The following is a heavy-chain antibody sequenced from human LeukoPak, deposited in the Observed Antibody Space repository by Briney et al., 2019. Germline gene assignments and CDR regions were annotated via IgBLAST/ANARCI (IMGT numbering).Heavy chain of an antibody. Sequence: PGGSLRLSCAASGFTVSSNYMSWVRQAPGKGLEWVSVIYSGGSTYYADSVKGRFTISRDNSKNTLYLRMNSLRAEDTAVYYCARDSVGVSGRSSSWYNPYYYYGMDVWGQGTTVTVSS. V-gene: IGHV3-66*01. CDR3: ARDSVGVSGRSSSWYNPYYYYGMDV. J-gene: IGHJ6*02. CDR2: IYSGGST. D-gene: IGHD6-13*01. CDR1: GFTVSSNY.